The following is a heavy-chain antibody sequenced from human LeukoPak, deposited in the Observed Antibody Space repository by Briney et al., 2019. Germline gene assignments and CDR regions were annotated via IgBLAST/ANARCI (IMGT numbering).Heavy chain of an antibody. V-gene: IGHV1-69*06. CDR1: GYTFTSYG. D-gene: IGHD4-17*01. Sequence: ASVKVSCKASGYTFTSYGISWVRQAPGQGLEWMGGIIPIFGTANYAQKFQGRVTVTEDTSTDTAYMELSSLRSEDTAVYYCTLLYGEYDGWFDPWGQGTLVTVSS. J-gene: IGHJ5*02. CDR3: TLLYGEYDGWFDP. CDR2: IIPIFGTA.